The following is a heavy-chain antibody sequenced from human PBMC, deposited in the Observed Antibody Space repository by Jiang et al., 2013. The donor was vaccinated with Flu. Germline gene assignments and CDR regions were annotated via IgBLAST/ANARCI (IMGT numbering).Heavy chain of an antibody. D-gene: IGHD6-13*01. J-gene: IGHJ4*02. Sequence: VQLLESGGGLVQPGGSLRLSCAASGFTFSSDWMTWVRQAPGKGLEWVANIKQDGSEKYYVDSVKGRFTISRDNAKNSLYLQMNSLRAEDTAVYYCARSIAAAGSYWGQGTLVTVSS. CDR2: IKQDGSEK. CDR1: GFTFSSDW. V-gene: IGHV3-7*01. CDR3: ARSIAAAGSY.